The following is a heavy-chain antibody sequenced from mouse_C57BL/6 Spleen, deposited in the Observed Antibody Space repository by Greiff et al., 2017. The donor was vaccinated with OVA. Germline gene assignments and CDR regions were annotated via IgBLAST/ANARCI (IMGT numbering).Heavy chain of an antibody. CDR3: ARDGGSSWFAY. V-gene: IGHV5-9*01. Sequence: EVQRVESGGGLVKPGGSLKLSCAASGFTFSSYTMSWVRQTPEKRLEWVATISGGGGNTYYPDSVKGRFTISRDNAENTLYLQMSSLRSEDTALYYCARDGGSSWFAYWGQGTLVTVSA. CDR1: GFTFSSYT. J-gene: IGHJ3*01. CDR2: ISGGGGNT. D-gene: IGHD1-2*01.